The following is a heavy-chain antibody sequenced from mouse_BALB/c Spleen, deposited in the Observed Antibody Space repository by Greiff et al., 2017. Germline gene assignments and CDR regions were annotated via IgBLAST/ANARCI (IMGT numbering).Heavy chain of an antibody. CDR3: ARRGTTVVDWYFDV. V-gene: IGHV5-6*02. Sequence: EVMLVESGGDLVKPGGSLKLSCAASGFTFSSYGMSWVRQTPDKRLEWVATISSGGSYTYYPDSVKGRFTISRDNAKNTLYLQMSSLKSEDTAMYYCARRGTTVVDWYFDVWGAGTTVTVSS. J-gene: IGHJ1*01. D-gene: IGHD1-1*01. CDR2: ISSGGSYT. CDR1: GFTFSSYG.